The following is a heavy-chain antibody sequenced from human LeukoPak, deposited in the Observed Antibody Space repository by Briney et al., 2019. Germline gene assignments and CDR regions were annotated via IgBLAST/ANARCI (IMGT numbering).Heavy chain of an antibody. CDR1: GDSITYFY. V-gene: IGHV4-4*07. J-gene: IGHJ5*02. CDR3: ARERLAMVRGVIPKEAWGWFDP. CDR2: IYTSGNT. D-gene: IGHD3-10*01. Sequence: SETLSLTCSVSGDSITYFYWSWIRQAAGKGLEWIGRIYTSGNTNYNPSLKSRATISVDTSKNQFSLELSSVTAADTAVYYCARERLAMVRGVIPKEAWGWFDPWGQGTLVTVSS.